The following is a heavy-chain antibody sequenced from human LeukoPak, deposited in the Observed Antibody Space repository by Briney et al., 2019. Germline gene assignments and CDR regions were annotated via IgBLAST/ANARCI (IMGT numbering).Heavy chain of an antibody. Sequence: GGSLRLSCAASGFTFSSYAMSWVRQAPGKGLEWVSAISGSGGSTYYADSVKGRFTISRDNSKNTLDLQMNSLRAEDTAVYYCKKDRYYGSGSYYSPRDFDYWGQGTLVTVSS. CDR1: GFTFSSYA. D-gene: IGHD3-10*01. J-gene: IGHJ4*02. CDR3: KKDRYYGSGSYYSPRDFDY. V-gene: IGHV3-23*01. CDR2: ISGSGGST.